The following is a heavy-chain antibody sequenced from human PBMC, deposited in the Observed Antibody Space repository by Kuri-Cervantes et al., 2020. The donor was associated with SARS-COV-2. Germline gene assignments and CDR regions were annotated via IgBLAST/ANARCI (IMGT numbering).Heavy chain of an antibody. J-gene: IGHJ6*02. D-gene: IGHD3-3*01. Sequence: GGSLRLSCAASGFTVSSNYMNWVRQAPGKGLEWVSYISSSSSTIYYADSVKGRFTISRDNAKNSLYLQMNSLRDEDTAVYYCARDGSDDFWSGHELGMDVWGQGTTVTVSS. CDR2: ISSSSSTI. CDR1: GFTVSSNY. V-gene: IGHV3-48*02. CDR3: ARDGSDDFWSGHELGMDV.